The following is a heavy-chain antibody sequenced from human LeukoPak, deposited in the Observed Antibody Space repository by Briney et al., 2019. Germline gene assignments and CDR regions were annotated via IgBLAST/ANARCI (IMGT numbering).Heavy chain of an antibody. Sequence: ASVKVSCKASGYTFTSYDINWVRQATGQGLEWMGWMNPNSGNTGYAQKFQGRVTMTRNTSISTAYMELSSLRSEDTAVYYCARSKPDRFWSGYYIDDWGQGTLVTVSS. D-gene: IGHD3-3*01. CDR3: ARSKPDRFWSGYYIDD. V-gene: IGHV1-8*01. CDR2: MNPNSGNT. CDR1: GYTFTSYD. J-gene: IGHJ4*02.